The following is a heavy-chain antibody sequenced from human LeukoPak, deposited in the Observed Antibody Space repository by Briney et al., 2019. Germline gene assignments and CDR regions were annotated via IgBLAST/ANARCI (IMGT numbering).Heavy chain of an antibody. D-gene: IGHD3-10*01. Sequence: GGSLRLSCAASGFTFSSYEMNWVRQAPGKGLEWVSYISSSGSTIYYADSVKGRFTISRDNAKNSLYLQMNSLRAEDTAVYYCARGGTMVRGVRKSYNWFDPWGQGTLVTVSS. CDR2: ISSSGSTI. J-gene: IGHJ5*02. V-gene: IGHV3-48*03. CDR1: GFTFSSYE. CDR3: ARGGTMVRGVRKSYNWFDP.